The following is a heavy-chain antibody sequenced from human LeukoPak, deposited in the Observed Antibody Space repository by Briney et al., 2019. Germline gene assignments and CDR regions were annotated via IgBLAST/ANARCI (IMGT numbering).Heavy chain of an antibody. J-gene: IGHJ4*02. V-gene: IGHV1-2*02. CDR1: GYTFTGYY. CDR2: INPNSGGT. Sequence: GASVKVSCKASGYTFTGYYMHWVRQAPGQGLEWMGWINPNSGGTNYAQKFQGRVTMTRDTSISTAYMELNRLRSDDTAVYYCARDFFLGYCSSTSCDPGDYWGQGTLVTVSS. CDR3: ARDFFLGYCSSTSCDPGDY. D-gene: IGHD2-2*01.